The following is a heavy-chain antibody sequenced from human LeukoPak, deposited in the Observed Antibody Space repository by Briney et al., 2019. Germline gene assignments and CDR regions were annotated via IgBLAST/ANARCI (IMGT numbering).Heavy chain of an antibody. J-gene: IGHJ6*03. CDR3: ARDPYSGSYGNYYYYFMDV. Sequence: TGGSLRLSCAASGFTFSSYNMNWVRQAPGKGLEWVSPITSGSSYIYYADSVKGRFTISRDNAKNSLYLQMNSLRAEDTAVYYCARDPYSGSYGNYYYYFMDVWGKGTTVTISS. CDR1: GFTFSSYN. D-gene: IGHD1-26*01. V-gene: IGHV3-21*01. CDR2: ITSGSSYI.